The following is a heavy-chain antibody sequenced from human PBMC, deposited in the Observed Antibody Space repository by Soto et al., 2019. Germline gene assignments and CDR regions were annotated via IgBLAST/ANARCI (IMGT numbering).Heavy chain of an antibody. D-gene: IGHD3-16*01. Sequence: SVKVSCKASGYTFTDYDISWVRQATGQGLEWMGWMSPNSGSTACAQKFQGRVAMTSDTSISTAYIELSSLRYEDTAVYYCASAWGPIPWGQGNLVTVS. J-gene: IGHJ5*02. CDR3: ASAWGPIP. CDR1: GYTFTDYD. V-gene: IGHV1-8*01. CDR2: MSPNSGST.